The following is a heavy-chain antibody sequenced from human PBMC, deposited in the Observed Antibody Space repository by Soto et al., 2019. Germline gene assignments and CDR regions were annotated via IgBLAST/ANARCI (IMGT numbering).Heavy chain of an antibody. CDR2: IYSGGST. V-gene: IGHV3-66*01. D-gene: IGHD3-16*01. J-gene: IGHJ6*03. CDR3: AGVNTCYYYYMDV. CDR1: GFTVSSNY. Sequence: GGSLRLSCAASGFTVSSNYMSWVRQAPGKGLEWVSVIYSGGSTYYADSVKGRFTISRDNSKNTLYLQMNSLRAEDTAVYYCAGVNTCYYYYMDVWGKGTTVTVSS.